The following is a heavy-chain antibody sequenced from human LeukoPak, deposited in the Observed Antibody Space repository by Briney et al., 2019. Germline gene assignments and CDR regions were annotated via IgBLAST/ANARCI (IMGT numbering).Heavy chain of an antibody. CDR2: INPNNGGT. D-gene: IGHD6-6*01. CDR1: GYNFTAYY. V-gene: IGHV1-2*02. Sequence: ASMRVSCKSSGYNFTAYYVHWIRQAPGQGLEWMGLINPNNGGTNFAQQFQGRVTMTRDTSITTVYMGLSRLTSDDTAVYYCARGWQIDSSGGFVDPWGQGTLVTVSS. CDR3: ARGWQIDSSGGFVDP. J-gene: IGHJ5*02.